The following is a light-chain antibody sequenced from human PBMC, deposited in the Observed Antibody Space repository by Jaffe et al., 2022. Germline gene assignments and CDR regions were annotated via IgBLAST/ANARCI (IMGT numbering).Light chain of an antibody. V-gene: IGLV2-14*01. CDR3: ISYTRSTTYV. Sequence: QSALTQPASVSGSPGQSITIPCTGTSSDVGTYNYVSWYQQFPGKAPKLIIYEISNRPSGVSNRFSGSKSGNTASLTISGLQAEDEADYYCISYTRSTTYVFGTGTQVTVL. J-gene: IGLJ1*01. CDR1: SSDVGTYNY. CDR2: EIS.